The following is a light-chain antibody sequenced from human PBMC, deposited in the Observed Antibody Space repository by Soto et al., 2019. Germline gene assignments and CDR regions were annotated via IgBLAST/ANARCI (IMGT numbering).Light chain of an antibody. CDR1: QSVSSNL. CDR3: QLYDYSTAT. CDR2: GAS. V-gene: IGKV3-20*01. Sequence: EIVLTQSPGTLSLSPGERATLSCRASQSVSSNLVAWYQQKPGQAPRLFIYGASSRATGIPDRFSGSGSGTDFTLTISRLEPEDFAVYYCQLYDYSTATFGQGTKVEIK. J-gene: IGKJ1*01.